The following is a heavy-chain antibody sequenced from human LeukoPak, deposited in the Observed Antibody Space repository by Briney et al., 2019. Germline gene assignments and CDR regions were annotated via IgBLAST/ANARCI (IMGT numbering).Heavy chain of an antibody. Sequence: GGSLRLSCAASGFTFSSYAMSWVRQAPGKRLEWVSAISGSGGSTYYADSVKGRFTISRDNSKNTLYLQMNSLRAEDTAVYYCALLGRELTLDYWGQGTLVTVSS. J-gene: IGHJ4*02. V-gene: IGHV3-23*01. CDR2: ISGSGGST. CDR1: GFTFSSYA. D-gene: IGHD1-26*01. CDR3: ALLGRELTLDY.